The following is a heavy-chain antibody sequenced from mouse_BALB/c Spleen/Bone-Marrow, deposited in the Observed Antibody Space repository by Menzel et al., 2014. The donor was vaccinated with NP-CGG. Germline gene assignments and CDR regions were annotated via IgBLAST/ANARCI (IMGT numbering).Heavy chain of an antibody. CDR2: IDPSDSET. V-gene: IGHV1S126*01. CDR3: ARGAVAMDY. CDR1: GYSFTSYW. Sequence: MQLQESENKLIKNKASVKISCKASGYSFTSYWMHWVRQRPGQGLEWIGMIDPSDSETRINQKFKDKATLPVDKSSSTAYMQRSSPTFEDSAVYYCARGAVAMDYWGQGTPVTGSS. J-gene: IGHJ4*01.